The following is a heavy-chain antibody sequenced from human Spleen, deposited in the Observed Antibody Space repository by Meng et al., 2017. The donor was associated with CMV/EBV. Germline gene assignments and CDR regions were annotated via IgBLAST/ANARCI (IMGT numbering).Heavy chain of an antibody. J-gene: IGHJ4*02. CDR2: ISAYNGNT. V-gene: IGHV1-18*01. CDR3: ARAEGGLWFGELSRFAY. CDR1: GYTFTSYG. D-gene: IGHD3-10*01. Sequence: ASVQVSCKASGYTFTSYGISWVRQAPGQGLEWMGWISAYNGNTNYAQKLQGRVTMTTDTSTSTAYMELRSLRSDDTAVYYCARAEGGLWFGELSRFAYWGQGTLVTVSS.